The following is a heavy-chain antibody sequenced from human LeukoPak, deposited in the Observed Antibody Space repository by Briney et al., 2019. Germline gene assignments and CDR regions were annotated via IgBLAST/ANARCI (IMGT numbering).Heavy chain of an antibody. CDR2: IYYSGST. CDR3: ATRLRYSTFDP. D-gene: IGHD3-9*01. CDR1: GYSISSGYY. V-gene: IGHV4-38-2*02. J-gene: IGHJ5*02. Sequence: PSETLSLTCTVSGYSISSGYYWGWIRQPPGKGLEWIGSIYYSGSTYYNPSLKSRVTISVDTSKNQFSLKLSSVTAADTAVYYCATRLRYSTFDPWGQGTLVTVSS.